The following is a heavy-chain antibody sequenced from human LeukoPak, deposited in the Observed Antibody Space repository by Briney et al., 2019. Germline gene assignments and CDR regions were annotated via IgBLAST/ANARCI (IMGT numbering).Heavy chain of an antibody. CDR1: GFTFSSYG. J-gene: IGHJ5*02. D-gene: IGHD4-23*01. V-gene: IGHV3-21*01. CDR2: ISSSSSYI. Sequence: GGSPRLSCAASGFTFSSYGMHWVRQAPGKGLEWVSSISSSSSYIYYADSVKGRFTISRDNAKNSLYLQMNSLRAEDTAVYYCARAHDYGGNWFDPWGQGTLVTVSS. CDR3: ARAHDYGGNWFDP.